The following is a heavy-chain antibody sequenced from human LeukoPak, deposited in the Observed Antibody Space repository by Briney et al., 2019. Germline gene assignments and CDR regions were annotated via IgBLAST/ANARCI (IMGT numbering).Heavy chain of an antibody. CDR1: GFTFSSYC. Sequence: RGSLRLSCAASGFTFSSYCMNWVRQAPGKGLEWVSSISSSRSYIYYPDPVKSRFTISRDKAKNSLYRQTNSLRAEDTAVYYCARRGYWGQGTLVTVPS. CDR3: ARRGY. J-gene: IGHJ4*02. V-gene: IGHV3-21*01. CDR2: ISSSRSYI.